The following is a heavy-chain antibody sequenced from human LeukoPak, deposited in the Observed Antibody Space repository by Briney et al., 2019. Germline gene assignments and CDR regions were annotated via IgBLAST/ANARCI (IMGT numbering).Heavy chain of an antibody. CDR1: GITFSGSA. CDR2: IRSKANSYAT. J-gene: IGHJ4*02. CDR3: TNLGISGDY. V-gene: IGHV3-73*01. Sequence: GGSLKLSCAASGITFSGSAMHWVRQASGKGLEWVGRIRSKANSYATAYAASVKGRFTISRDDSKNTAYLQMNSLKTEDTAVYYCTNLGISGDYWGQGTLVTVSS. D-gene: IGHD1-26*01.